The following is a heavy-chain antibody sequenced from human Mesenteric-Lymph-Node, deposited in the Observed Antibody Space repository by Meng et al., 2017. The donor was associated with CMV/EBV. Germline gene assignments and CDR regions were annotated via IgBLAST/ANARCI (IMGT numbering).Heavy chain of an antibody. CDR2: IPFDGNNE. CDR1: GFTFSSYA. D-gene: IGHD2-2*02. CDR3: ARDRIYCSSTSCYKDGMDV. V-gene: IGHV3-30*04. Sequence: GESLKISCAASGFTFSSYAMHWVRQAPGKGLEWVAVIPFDGNNEHYADSVKGRFTISRDNAKNSLYLQMNSLRAEDTAVYYCARDRIYCSSTSCYKDGMDVRGQGTTVTVSS. J-gene: IGHJ6*02.